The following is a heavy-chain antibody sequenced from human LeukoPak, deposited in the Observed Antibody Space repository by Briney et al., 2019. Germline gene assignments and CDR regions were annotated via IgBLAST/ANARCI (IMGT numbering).Heavy chain of an antibody. CDR2: IYTSGST. CDR1: GGSISSYY. Sequence: PSETLSLTCTVSGGSISSYYWSWIRQSAGKGLECIGRIYTSGSTNYNHSLKSRVTMSVDTSKNQFSLKLSSVTAADTAVYYCARETADSSSWAEFDYWGQGTRVTVSS. CDR3: ARETADSSSWAEFDY. D-gene: IGHD6-13*01. V-gene: IGHV4-4*07. J-gene: IGHJ4*02.